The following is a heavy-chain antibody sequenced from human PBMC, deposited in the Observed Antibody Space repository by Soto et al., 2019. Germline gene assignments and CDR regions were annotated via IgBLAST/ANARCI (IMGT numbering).Heavy chain of an antibody. J-gene: IGHJ4*02. CDR2: VYDTGNA. V-gene: IGHV4-59*01. CDR3: AKYRRTNAEGYTLDF. Sequence: SETLSLTCTISGGSLSGEYSSWIRQLPGKGLEWIGYVYDTGNAKYNPSLESRVAMSADTSKKQFALKVMAVTAADTAVYYCAKYRRTNAEGYTLDFWGQGTLVTVSS. CDR1: GGSLSGEY. D-gene: IGHD2-15*01.